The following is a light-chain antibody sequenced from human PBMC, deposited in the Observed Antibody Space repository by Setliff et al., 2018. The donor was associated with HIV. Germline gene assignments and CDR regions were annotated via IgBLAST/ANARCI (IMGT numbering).Light chain of an antibody. CDR1: SGDVGRYNL. J-gene: IGLJ1*01. CDR2: QAS. V-gene: IGLV2-23*01. CDR3: CSNTGSNTDV. Sequence: QSVLTQPAPVSGSPGQSITISCTGTSGDVGRYNLVSWYQQQPGKPPKLMIYQASKRPSGVSNRFSGSKSGNTASLTISGLQAEDEADYYCCSNTGSNTDVFGTGTKGTVL.